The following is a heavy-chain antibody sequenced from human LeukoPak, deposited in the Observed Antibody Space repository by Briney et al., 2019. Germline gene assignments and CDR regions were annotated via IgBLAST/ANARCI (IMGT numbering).Heavy chain of an antibody. CDR1: GFTFSSYG. D-gene: IGHD3-9*01. CDR2: IRYDGSNK. J-gene: IGHJ4*02. CDR3: AKDLRRYFDCFDY. V-gene: IGHV3-30*02. Sequence: GGSLRLSCAASGFTFSSYGMHWVRQAPGKGLEWVAFIRYDGSNKYYADSVKRRFTIYRDNPKNTLYLQMNTLRAEDTAVYYCAKDLRRYFDCFDYWGQGTLVTVSS.